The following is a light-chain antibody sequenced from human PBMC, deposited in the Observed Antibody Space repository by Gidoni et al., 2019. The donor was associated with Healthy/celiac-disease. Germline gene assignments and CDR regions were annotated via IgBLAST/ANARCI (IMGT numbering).Light chain of an antibody. CDR2: YDS. Sequence: YVLTLPPSAQDAQGKTARITPGGNNIGSKSVHWYQQKQGQAPVLVIYYDSDRPSGIPERFSSSNSGNTATLTISRVEAGDEADYYCQVWDSSSDHYVFGTGTKVTVL. J-gene: IGLJ1*01. V-gene: IGLV3-21*04. CDR1: NIGSKS. CDR3: QVWDSSSDHYV.